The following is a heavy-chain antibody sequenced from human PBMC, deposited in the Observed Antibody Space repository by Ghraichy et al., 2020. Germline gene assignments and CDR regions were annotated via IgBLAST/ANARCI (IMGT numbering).Heavy chain of an antibody. CDR3: ARALPGLTTDYGMDV. Sequence: SETLSLTCTVSGGSISSYYWSWIRQPPGKGLEWIGYIYYSGSTNYNPSLKSRVTISVDTSKNQFSLKLSSVTAADTAVYYCARALPGLTTDYGMDVWGQGTTVTVSS. V-gene: IGHV4-59*01. CDR2: IYYSGST. J-gene: IGHJ6*02. D-gene: IGHD4-17*01. CDR1: GGSISSYY.